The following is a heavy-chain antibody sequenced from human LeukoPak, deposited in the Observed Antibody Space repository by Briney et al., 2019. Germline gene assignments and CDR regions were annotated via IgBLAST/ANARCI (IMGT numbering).Heavy chain of an antibody. Sequence: GESLQISCKGSGYSFTSYWIGWVRQMPGKGLEWMGIIYPGDSDTRYSPSFQGQVTISADKSISTAYLQWSSLKASDTAMYYCARLAAADYSSGWPYYFDYWGQGTLVTVSS. CDR2: IYPGDSDT. V-gene: IGHV5-51*01. CDR1: GYSFTSYW. J-gene: IGHJ4*02. CDR3: ARLAAADYSSGWPYYFDY. D-gene: IGHD6-19*01.